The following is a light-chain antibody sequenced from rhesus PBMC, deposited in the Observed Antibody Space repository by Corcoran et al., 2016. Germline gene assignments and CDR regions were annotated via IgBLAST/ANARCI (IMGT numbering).Light chain of an antibody. CDR2: KAF. V-gene: IGKV1-74*01. CDR1: ENVNKH. J-gene: IGKJ2*01. CDR3: QHGYDTPYS. Sequence: DIQMTQSPSSLSASVGDRVTITCRASENVNKHLNWYRQKPGKAPKLLIYKAFTLQSGVPSRFSGIGSGADYTFTNSSLQPENFATYYCQHGYDTPYSFGQGTKVEFK.